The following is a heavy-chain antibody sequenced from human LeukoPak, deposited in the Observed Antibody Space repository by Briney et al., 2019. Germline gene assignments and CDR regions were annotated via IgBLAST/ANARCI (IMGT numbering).Heavy chain of an antibody. D-gene: IGHD6-19*01. CDR2: IYTSGST. V-gene: IGHV4-4*07. CDR3: ARGRSRVAGTITSDYYYYYGMDV. J-gene: IGHJ6*02. Sequence: SETLSLTCTVSGGSISSYYWSWIRQPAGKGLEWIGRIYTSGSTNYNPSLKSRVTMSVDTSKNQFSLKLSSVTAADTAVYYCARGRSRVAGTITSDYYYYYGMDVWGQGTTVTVSS. CDR1: GGSISSYY.